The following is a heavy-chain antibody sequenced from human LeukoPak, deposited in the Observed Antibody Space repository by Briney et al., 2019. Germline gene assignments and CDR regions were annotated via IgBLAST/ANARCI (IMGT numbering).Heavy chain of an antibody. CDR2: INPNSGGT. Sequence: ASVKVSCKASGYTFTSYYMHWVRQAPGQGLEWMGRINPNSGGTNYAQKFQGRVTMTRDTSISTAYMELSRLRSDDTAVYYCARELHYYDSSGYIDYWGQGTLVTVSS. J-gene: IGHJ4*02. V-gene: IGHV1-2*06. CDR1: GYTFTSYY. D-gene: IGHD3-22*01. CDR3: ARELHYYDSSGYIDY.